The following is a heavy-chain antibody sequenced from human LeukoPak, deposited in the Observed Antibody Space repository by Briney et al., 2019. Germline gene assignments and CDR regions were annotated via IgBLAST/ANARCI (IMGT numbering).Heavy chain of an antibody. CDR2: INPNSGGT. D-gene: IGHD6-13*01. V-gene: IGHV1-2*02. CDR3: ARQYSSSWYLLDY. Sequence: GSSVKVSCKASGYTFTGYYMHWVRQAPGQGLEWMGWINPNSGGTNYAQKFQGRVTMTRDTSISTAYMELSRLRSDDTAVYYCARQYSSSWYLLDYWGQGTLVTVSS. CDR1: GYTFTGYY. J-gene: IGHJ4*02.